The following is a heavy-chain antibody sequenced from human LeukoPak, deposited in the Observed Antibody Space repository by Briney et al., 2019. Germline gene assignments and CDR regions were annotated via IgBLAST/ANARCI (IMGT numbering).Heavy chain of an antibody. CDR1: GYSISMGYY. V-gene: IGHV4-38-2*01. D-gene: IGHD3-22*01. Sequence: SETLSLTCALSGYSISMGYYWALVRPPPGKGLGGIGSIYHIGRPYYNPSLKSPVTLSTDTSKKQFSLKLSSATAADTAAYYCARHAFFDSTGYYYYFDYWGQGSLVTVSS. CDR3: ARHAFFDSTGYYYYFDY. J-gene: IGHJ4*02. CDR2: IYHIGRP.